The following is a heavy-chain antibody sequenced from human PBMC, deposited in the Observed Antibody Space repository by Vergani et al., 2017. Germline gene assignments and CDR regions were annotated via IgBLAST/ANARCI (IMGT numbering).Heavy chain of an antibody. Sequence: EVQLVESGGGLVQPGGSLRLSCAASGFTFSSYDMHWVRQATGKGLEWVSAIGTAGDTYYPGSVKGRFTISRDNSKNTLYLQMNSLRAEDTAVYYCARDVTMVRGFGGSFGYWGRGTLVTVSS. CDR1: GFTFSSYD. V-gene: IGHV3-13*01. CDR2: IGTAGDT. CDR3: ARDVTMVRGFGGSFGY. J-gene: IGHJ4*02. D-gene: IGHD3-10*01.